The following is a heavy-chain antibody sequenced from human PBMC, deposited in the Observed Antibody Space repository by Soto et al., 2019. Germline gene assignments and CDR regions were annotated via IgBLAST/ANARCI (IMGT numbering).Heavy chain of an antibody. V-gene: IGHV1-18*01. Sequence: QVHLVQSGAEVKKPGASVKFSCKGSGYAFTTYGITWVRQAPGQGLEWMGWISAHNGNTNYAQKLQGRVTVTRDTSTSTAYMELRSLRSDDTAVYYCARGRYGDYWGQGALVTLSS. D-gene: IGHD1-1*01. CDR3: ARGRYGDY. J-gene: IGHJ4*02. CDR1: GYAFTTYG. CDR2: ISAHNGNT.